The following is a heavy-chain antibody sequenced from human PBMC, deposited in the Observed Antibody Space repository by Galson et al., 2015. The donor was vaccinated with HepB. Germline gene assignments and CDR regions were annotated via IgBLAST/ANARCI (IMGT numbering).Heavy chain of an antibody. CDR1: GGTFSTCV. J-gene: IGHJ6*02. CDR2: IIPTINKA. V-gene: IGHV1-69*04. CDR3: ASGTVLPSYYYDVDV. Sequence: SVKVSCKASGGTFSTCVITWVRQAPGQGLEWMGRIIPTINKANSAQKFQDRVTLTAEKSTTTAYMELSGLRSDDTAVYYCASGTVLPSYYYDVDVWGHGTTVTVSS. D-gene: IGHD4-17*01.